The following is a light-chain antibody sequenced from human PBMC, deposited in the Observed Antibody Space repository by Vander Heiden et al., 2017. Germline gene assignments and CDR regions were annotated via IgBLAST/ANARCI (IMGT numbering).Light chain of an antibody. J-gene: IGKJ1*01. CDR1: QGISSY. CDR2: DAS. V-gene: IGKV1-27*01. CDR3: QEYNSAPWT. Sequence: DIQMTQSPSSLSASVGDRVTITCRASQGISSYLAWYQQKPGKVPKLLIYDASTLQSGVPSRFSGSGSGTDFTLTISSLQPEDVATYYCQEYNSAPWTFGQGTKVEIK.